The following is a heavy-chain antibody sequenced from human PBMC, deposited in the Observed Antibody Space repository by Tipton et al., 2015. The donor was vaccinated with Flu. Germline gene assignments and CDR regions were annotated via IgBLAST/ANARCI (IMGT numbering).Heavy chain of an antibody. CDR1: GGSMSGYS. J-gene: IGHJ4*02. V-gene: IGHV4-59*05. CDR2: LYYSGST. Sequence: TLSLTCTVSGGSMSGYSWSWIRQPPGKGLEWIGGLYYSGSTYYNPSLKSRVATSVDTSTNQFFLKLTSATAADTAIYYCARLSFYDVDLKNFYFEDWGQGTLVTVSS. CDR3: ARLSFYDVDLKNFYFED. D-gene: IGHD3-10*02.